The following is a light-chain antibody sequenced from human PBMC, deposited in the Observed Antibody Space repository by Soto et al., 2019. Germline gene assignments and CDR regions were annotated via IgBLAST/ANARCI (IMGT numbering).Light chain of an antibody. CDR1: QGISSY. V-gene: IGKV1-8*01. J-gene: IGKJ1*01. CDR2: AAS. Sequence: AIGMTQSPGSLSASTGDRVTITCRASQGISSYLAWYQQKPGKAPTLLIYAASNWQTGVPSRFSGSGSGTDFTLTISRLQSEDFAKYYCQQYCSYPWTFGQGTKVEIK. CDR3: QQYCSYPWT.